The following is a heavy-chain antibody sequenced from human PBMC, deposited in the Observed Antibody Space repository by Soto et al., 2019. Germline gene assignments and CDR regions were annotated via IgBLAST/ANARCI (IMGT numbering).Heavy chain of an antibody. V-gene: IGHV1-18*01. CDR1: GYTFTSYG. D-gene: IGHD6-19*01. J-gene: IGHJ4*02. Sequence: ASVKVSCKASGYTFTSYGISWVRQAPGQGLEWMGWISPHTGNTNYAHKLQGRVAMTTDTSTTTAYMELRTLSSGDTAVYYCARVGYTIGWSSWRVFDSWGQGTLVTVS. CDR2: ISPHTGNT. CDR3: ARVGYTIGWSSWRVFDS.